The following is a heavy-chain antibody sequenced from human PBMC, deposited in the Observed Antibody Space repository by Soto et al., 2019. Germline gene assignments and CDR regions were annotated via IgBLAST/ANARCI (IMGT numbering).Heavy chain of an antibody. D-gene: IGHD6-19*01. V-gene: IGHV3-74*01. CDR1: WFPFSRFW. Sequence: GGALRVSCAAPWFPFSRFWVHWVRPAPGKGLVWVSRINSDGSSTSYADSVKGRFTISRDNAKNTLYLQMNSLRAEDTAVYYCARDRKSGLVRYFDYWGQGTLVTVSS. CDR2: INSDGSST. J-gene: IGHJ4*02. CDR3: ARDRKSGLVRYFDY.